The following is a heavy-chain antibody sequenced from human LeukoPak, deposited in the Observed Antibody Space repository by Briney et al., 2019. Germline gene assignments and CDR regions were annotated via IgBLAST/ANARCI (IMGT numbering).Heavy chain of an antibody. CDR1: GGSISSYY. D-gene: IGHD2-2*03. J-gene: IGHJ6*03. CDR2: IYYSGST. V-gene: IGHV4-59*12. CDR3: ARVVIVVVPAAIDYYYYYMDV. Sequence: SETLSLTCTVSGGSISSYYWTWIRQPPGKGLEWIGNIYYSGSTNYNPSLKSRVTMSVDTSKNQFSLKLSSVTAADTAVYYCARVVIVVVPAAIDYYYYYMDVWGKGTTVTVSS.